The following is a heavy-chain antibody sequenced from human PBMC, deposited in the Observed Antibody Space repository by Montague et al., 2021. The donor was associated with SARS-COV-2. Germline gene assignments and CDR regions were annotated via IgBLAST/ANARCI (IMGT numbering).Heavy chain of an antibody. Sequence: SETLSLTCSVSGGSITTYYWSWVRQPAGKGLEWIGRLSTSGSTNXXPSLKSRVTMSLDTSKNQVSLKLSSVTAADTAVYYCARDASSVNSPANNWFDSWGQGTLVTVSS. V-gene: IGHV4-4*07. D-gene: IGHD2-2*01. CDR3: ARDASSVNSPANNWFDS. CDR2: LSTSGST. CDR1: GGSITTYY. J-gene: IGHJ5*01.